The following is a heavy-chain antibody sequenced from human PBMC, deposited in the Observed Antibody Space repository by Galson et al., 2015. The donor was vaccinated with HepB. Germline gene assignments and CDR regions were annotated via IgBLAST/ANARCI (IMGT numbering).Heavy chain of an antibody. D-gene: IGHD1-7*01. V-gene: IGHV1-18*01. CDR2: ISAYNGNT. CDR1: GYTFTSYG. J-gene: IGHJ4*02. CDR3: ARAPPYNWNYAPIDY. Sequence: SVKVSCKASGYTFTSYGISWVRQAPGQGLEWMGWISAYNGNTNYAQKLQGRVTMTTDTSTSTAYMELRSLRSDDTAVYYCARAPPYNWNYAPIDYWGQGTLVTVSS.